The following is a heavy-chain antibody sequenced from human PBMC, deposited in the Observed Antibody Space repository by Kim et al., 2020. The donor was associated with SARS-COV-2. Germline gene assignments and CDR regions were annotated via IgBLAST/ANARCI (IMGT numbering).Heavy chain of an antibody. J-gene: IGHJ4*02. D-gene: IGHD6-19*01. Sequence: TNYADPGKGRFTLSKDNAKNSLYLQMNSLGAEDTAVYYCARESDVAGNDYWGQGTLVTVSS. CDR2: T. V-gene: IGHV3-11*06. CDR3: ARESDVAGNDY.